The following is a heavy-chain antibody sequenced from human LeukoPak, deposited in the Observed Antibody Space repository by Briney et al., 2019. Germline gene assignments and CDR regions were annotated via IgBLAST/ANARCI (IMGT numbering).Heavy chain of an antibody. CDR3: ARDHPLWSMFCFRDAFDI. D-gene: IGHD3-16*01. Sequence: ASVKVSCKASGYTFTSYGISWVRQAPGQGLEWMGWISAYNGNTNYAQKLQGRVTMTTDTSTSTAYMELRSLRSDDTAVYYCARDHPLWSMFCFRDAFDIWGQGTMVTVSS. V-gene: IGHV1-18*01. J-gene: IGHJ3*02. CDR1: GYTFTSYG. CDR2: ISAYNGNT.